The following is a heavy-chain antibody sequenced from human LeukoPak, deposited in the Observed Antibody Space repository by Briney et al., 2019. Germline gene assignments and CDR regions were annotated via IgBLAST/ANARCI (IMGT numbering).Heavy chain of an antibody. CDR1: GGSFSGYY. CDR2: INHSGST. V-gene: IGHV4-34*01. Sequence: SETLSLTCAVYGGSFSGYYWSWIRQPPGKGLEWIGEINHSGSTNYNPSLKSRVTISVDTSKNQFSLKLSSVTAADTAVYYCARVDYYGSGSYYVALNWFDPWGQGTLVTVSS. D-gene: IGHD3-10*01. J-gene: IGHJ5*02. CDR3: ARVDYYGSGSYYVALNWFDP.